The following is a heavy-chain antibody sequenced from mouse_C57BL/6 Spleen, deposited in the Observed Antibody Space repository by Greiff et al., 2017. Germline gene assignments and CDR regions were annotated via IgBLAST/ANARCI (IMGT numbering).Heavy chain of an antibody. V-gene: IGHV5-4*01. J-gene: IGHJ2*01. CDR3: ARDPYYGTYFDY. D-gene: IGHD1-1*02. Sequence: DVKLVESGGGLVKPGGSLKLSCAASGFTFSSYAMSWVRQTPEKRLEWVATISDGGSYTYYPDNVKGRFTISRDNAKNNLYLQMSHLKSEDTAMYYCARDPYYGTYFDYWGQGTTLTVSS. CDR2: ISDGGSYT. CDR1: GFTFSSYA.